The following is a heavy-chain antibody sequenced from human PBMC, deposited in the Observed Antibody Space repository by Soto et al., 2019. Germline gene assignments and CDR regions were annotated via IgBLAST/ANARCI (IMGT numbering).Heavy chain of an antibody. Sequence: EVQLLESGGGLVQPGGSLTLSCATSGFTFSSYAMVWVRQAAEKGLEWVASISNNGDTAYYADSVKGRFTISRGNSKNTLYLQMNGSRADVTALYFCAKSRVFIGVIVTMRDYWRQGTQVTVSS. D-gene: IGHD3-16*02. V-gene: IGHV3-23*01. J-gene: IGHJ4*02. CDR1: GFTFSSYA. CDR3: AKSRVFIGVIVTMRDY. CDR2: ISNNGDTA.